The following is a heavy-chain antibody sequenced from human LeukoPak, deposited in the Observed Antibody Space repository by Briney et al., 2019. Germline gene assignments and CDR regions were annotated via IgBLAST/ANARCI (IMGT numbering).Heavy chain of an antibody. V-gene: IGHV4-39*07. J-gene: IGHJ4*02. CDR3: ARGRLTFGSPLYFGY. Sequence: SETLSLTCNVSGDSITSNSYYWGWIRQPPGKELEWIGSVYYSGSTYYNPSLKSRVSISVDTSKNQFSLNLSSVTAADTAVYYCARGRLTFGSPLYFGYWGQGTLVTVSS. CDR1: GDSITSNSYY. CDR2: VYYSGST. D-gene: IGHD2/OR15-2a*01.